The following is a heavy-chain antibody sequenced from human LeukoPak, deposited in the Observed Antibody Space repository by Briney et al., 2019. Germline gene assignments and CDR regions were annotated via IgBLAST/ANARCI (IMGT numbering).Heavy chain of an antibody. J-gene: IGHJ5*02. D-gene: IGHD2-2*01. V-gene: IGHV1-2*02. Sequence: GASVKASCKASGYTFTGYYMHWVRQAPGQGLEWMGWINPNSGGTNYAQKFQGRVTMTRDTSISTAYMELSRLRSDDTAVYYCAREGALPIVPAATVWFDTWGQGTLVTVSS. CDR1: GYTFTGYY. CDR3: AREGALPIVPAATVWFDT. CDR2: INPNSGGT.